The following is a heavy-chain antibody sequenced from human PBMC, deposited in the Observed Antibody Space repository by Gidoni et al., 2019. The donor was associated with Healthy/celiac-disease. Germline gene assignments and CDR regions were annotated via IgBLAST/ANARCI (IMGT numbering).Heavy chain of an antibody. CDR3: AKDISRAWIQLWLSPTKPTNFDY. Sequence: QVQLVESGGGVVQPGRSLRLSCAASGFTFSSYGMHWVRQAPGKGLEWVAVISYDGSNKYYADSVKGRFTISRDNSKNTLYLQMNSLRAEDTAVYYCAKDISRAWIQLWLSPTKPTNFDYWGQGTLVTVSS. CDR1: GFTFSSYG. J-gene: IGHJ4*02. CDR2: ISYDGSNK. V-gene: IGHV3-30*18. D-gene: IGHD5-18*01.